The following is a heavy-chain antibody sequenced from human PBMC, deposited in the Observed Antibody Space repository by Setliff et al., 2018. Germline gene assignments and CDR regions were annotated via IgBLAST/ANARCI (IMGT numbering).Heavy chain of an antibody. CDR1: GFTFSNYA. J-gene: IGHJ6*03. D-gene: IGHD3-22*01. CDR2: ISGGGINT. V-gene: IGHV3-23*01. CDR3: ARLALTGYDSSGYYYALEYYYYMDV. Sequence: GGSLRLSCVASGFTFSNYAINWVRQAPGQGSEWVSGISGGGINTDYADSVKGRFTISRDNAKNSLYLQMNSLRAEDTAVYYCARLALTGYDSSGYYYALEYYYYMDVWGKGTTVTVSS.